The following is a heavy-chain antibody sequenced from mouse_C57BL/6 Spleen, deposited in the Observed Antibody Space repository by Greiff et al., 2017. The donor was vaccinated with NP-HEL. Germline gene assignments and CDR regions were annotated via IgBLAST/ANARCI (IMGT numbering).Heavy chain of an antibody. CDR1: GFTFSSYA. D-gene: IGHD2-5*01. Sequence: DVKLVESGGGLVKPGGSLKLSCAASGFTFSSYAMSWVRQTPEKRLEWVATISDGGSYTYYPDNVKGRFTISRDNAKNNLYLQMSHLKSEDTAMYYCARERGSNYGGLFAYWGQGTLVTVSA. CDR2: ISDGGSYT. CDR3: ARERGSNYGGLFAY. J-gene: IGHJ3*01. V-gene: IGHV5-4*01.